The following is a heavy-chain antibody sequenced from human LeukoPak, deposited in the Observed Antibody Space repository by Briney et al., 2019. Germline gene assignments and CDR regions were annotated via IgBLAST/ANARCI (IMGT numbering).Heavy chain of an antibody. D-gene: IGHD5-18*01. V-gene: IGHV3-33*06. J-gene: IGHJ4*02. CDR2: IWYDGSNK. Sequence: GGSLRLSCAASGFNFSSYGMHWVRQAPGKGLEWVAVIWYDGSNKYYADSVKGRFTISRDNSKNTLYLQMNSLRAEDTAVYYCAKVLRGYSYGQGPFDYWGQGTLVTVSS. CDR3: AKVLRGYSYGQGPFDY. CDR1: GFNFSSYG.